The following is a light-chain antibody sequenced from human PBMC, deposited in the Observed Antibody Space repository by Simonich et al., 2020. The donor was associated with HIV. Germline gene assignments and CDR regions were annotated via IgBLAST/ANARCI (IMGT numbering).Light chain of an antibody. CDR3: QLYGSSRT. Sequence: IVMTQSPATLSVSPGERVTLSCSASQRVSRNLAWYKQKPGPNPRLLIYGASSRATRSTDRFSGSGSGTDFTLTSSRLEPADFAGYYCQLYGSSRTFGQGTKVEIK. J-gene: IGKJ1*01. CDR1: QRVSRN. CDR2: GAS. V-gene: IGKV3-20*01.